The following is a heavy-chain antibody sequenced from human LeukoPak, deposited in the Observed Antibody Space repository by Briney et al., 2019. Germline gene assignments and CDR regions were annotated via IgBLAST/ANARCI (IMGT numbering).Heavy chain of an antibody. V-gene: IGHV5-51*01. Sequence: GESLKISCKGSGFTFTSYWIAWVRQMPGKGLEWMGIIYPSDSDIRYSPSFQGQVTISADKSLSPAFLQWSYLKAPDTALYYCARLGDDGWRKVEGWGQGTLVTVSS. CDR2: IYPSDSDI. J-gene: IGHJ4*02. CDR1: GFTFTSYW. CDR3: ARLGDDGWRKVEG. D-gene: IGHD5-24*01.